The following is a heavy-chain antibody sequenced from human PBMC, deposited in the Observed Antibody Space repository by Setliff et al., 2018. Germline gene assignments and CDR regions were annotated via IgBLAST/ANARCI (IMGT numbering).Heavy chain of an antibody. CDR3: ARSYHLVLTNWFDA. V-gene: IGHV4-39*07. D-gene: IGHD1-26*01. Sequence: KSSETLSLTCSVSGDSITRSGYYWGWVRQSPGKGLEWIGNMYYIGSYDYNPSLKSRVTISLDTSKNQFSLKLTSVTAADTAVYYCARSYHLVLTNWFDAWGQGIRVTVSS. CDR1: GDSITRSGYY. CDR2: MYYIGSY. J-gene: IGHJ5*02.